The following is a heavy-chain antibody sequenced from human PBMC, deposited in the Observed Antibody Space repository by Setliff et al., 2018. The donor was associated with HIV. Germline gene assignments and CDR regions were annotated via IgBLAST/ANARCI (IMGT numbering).Heavy chain of an antibody. CDR1: GYIFTDYY. Sequence: ASVKVSCKASGYIFTDYYMHWVRQAPGQELGWMGWINTNTGNPTYAQDFTGRFVFSLDTSVSTAYLQISSLKAEDTAVYYCARDHDYGDLSRNWFYMDVWGKGTTVTVSS. D-gene: IGHD4-17*01. CDR2: INTNTGNP. CDR3: ARDHDYGDLSRNWFYMDV. J-gene: IGHJ6*03. V-gene: IGHV7-4-1*02.